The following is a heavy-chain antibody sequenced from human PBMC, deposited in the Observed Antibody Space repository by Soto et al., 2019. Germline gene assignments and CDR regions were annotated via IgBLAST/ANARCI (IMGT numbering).Heavy chain of an antibody. D-gene: IGHD2-8*01. CDR2: INKDGRNT. J-gene: IGHJ4*02. V-gene: IGHV3-23*01. Sequence: QPGGSLRLSCAASGFSFSSYLMTWVRQAPGKGLEWVSGINKDGRNTVYADSVKGRFTISRDNSKNTLFLQVNSLSAEDTAVYYCAKVGVERLYCSNAGCQYYFDYWGQGTLVTVSS. CDR1: GFSFSSYL. CDR3: AKVGVERLYCSNAGCQYYFDY.